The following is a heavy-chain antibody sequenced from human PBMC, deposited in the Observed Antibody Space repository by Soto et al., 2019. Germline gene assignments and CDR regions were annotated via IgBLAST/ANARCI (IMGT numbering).Heavy chain of an antibody. D-gene: IGHD5-18*01. V-gene: IGHV1-69*13. CDR2: IIPIFGTA. CDR1: GGTFSSYA. J-gene: IGHJ4*02. Sequence: ASVKVSCKASGGTFSSYAISWVRQASGQGLEWMGGIIPIFGTANYAQKFQGRVTITADESTSTAYMELSSLRSEDTAVYYCASSGVDAAMASDYWGQGTLVTVSS. CDR3: ASSGVDAAMASDY.